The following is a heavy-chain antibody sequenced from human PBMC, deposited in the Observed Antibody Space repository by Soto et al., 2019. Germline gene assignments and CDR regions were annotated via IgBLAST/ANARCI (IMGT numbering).Heavy chain of an antibody. CDR1: GGSFGTSS. V-gene: IGHV4-34*01. J-gene: IGHJ3*02. Sequence: QVHLQQWGAGLLKPSETLSLTCGVYGGSFGTSSWAWIRQSPEQGLEWIGEINHNGDSNYNPSLKMRVTISLDMSENQFSLKLTPVAAADTAVYYRARVTRFPDAFDIWGQGTPVIVSS. CDR3: ARVTRFPDAFDI. CDR2: INHNGDS.